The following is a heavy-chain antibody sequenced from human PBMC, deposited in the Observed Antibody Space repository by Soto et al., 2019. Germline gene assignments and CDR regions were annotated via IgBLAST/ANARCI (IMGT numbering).Heavy chain of an antibody. CDR1: GYTFTSYA. V-gene: IGHV1-3*05. CDR3: ARSIVVVTALDY. Sequence: QVQLVQSGAEEKKPGASVKVSCKASGYTFTSYAMHWVRQAPGQRLEWMGWINAGNGNTKYSQKFRGRVTITRYTSASTAYMELSSLRSEDTAVYYCARSIVVVTALDYWGQGTLVTVSS. D-gene: IGHD2-21*02. J-gene: IGHJ4*02. CDR2: INAGNGNT.